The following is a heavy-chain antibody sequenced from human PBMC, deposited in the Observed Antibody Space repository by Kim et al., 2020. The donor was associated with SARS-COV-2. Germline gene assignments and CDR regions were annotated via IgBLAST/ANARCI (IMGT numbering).Heavy chain of an antibody. CDR3: ARILTIAAVGTDY. D-gene: IGHD6-13*01. Sequence: YSTSLKTRLTISKDTSKNQVVLTMTNMDPVDTATYYCARILTIAAVGTDYWGQGTLVTVSS. J-gene: IGHJ4*02. V-gene: IGHV2-70*01.